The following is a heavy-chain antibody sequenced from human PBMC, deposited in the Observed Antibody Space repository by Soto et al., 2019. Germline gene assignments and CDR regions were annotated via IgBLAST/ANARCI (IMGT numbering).Heavy chain of an antibody. CDR1: GFTFSSYG. CDR2: ISNDGLNK. J-gene: IGHJ6*02. Sequence: QVQLVESGGGVVQPGRSLRLSCAASGFTFSSYGMHWVRQAPGKGLEWVAVISNDGLNKYYADSVKGRFTISRDDSKSTLSLQMNSLRTEDTAVYYCARPRGDYYYYYGMNGWGQGTTVTVSS. D-gene: IGHD3-10*01. V-gene: IGHV3-30*03. CDR3: ARPRGDYYYYYGMNG.